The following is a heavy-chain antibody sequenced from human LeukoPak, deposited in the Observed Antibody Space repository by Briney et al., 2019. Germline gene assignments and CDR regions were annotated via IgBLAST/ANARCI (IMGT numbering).Heavy chain of an antibody. CDR1: GESFSGYY. D-gene: IGHD1-20*01. CDR2: INHGGST. Sequence: SETLSLTCAVYGESFSGYYWSWIRQPPGKGLEWIGEINHGGSTKYTPSLTGRVTISVDTSKNQSSLKLTSVTAADTAVYYCARGHNWNLDYWGQGTLVTISS. J-gene: IGHJ4*02. V-gene: IGHV4-34*01. CDR3: ARGHNWNLDY.